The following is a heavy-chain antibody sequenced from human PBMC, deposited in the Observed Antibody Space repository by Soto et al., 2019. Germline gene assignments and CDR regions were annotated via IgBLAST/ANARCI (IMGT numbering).Heavy chain of an antibody. CDR1: GSSMSSSAYY. CDR2: VYYTGIT. V-gene: IGHV4-39*01. J-gene: IGHJ3*02. CDR3: ARQGRPGYCTGGNCYPTFDI. Sequence: QMHLQQSGPGLVKPSETLSLTCTVAGSSMSSSAYYWGWIRQPPWKGLEWIGSVYYTGITDYKSSIASRVSISADPSKNQFYLRLTSLSAAATAIYFCARQGRPGYCTGGNCYPTFDIWGPGTMVTVSS. D-gene: IGHD2-15*01.